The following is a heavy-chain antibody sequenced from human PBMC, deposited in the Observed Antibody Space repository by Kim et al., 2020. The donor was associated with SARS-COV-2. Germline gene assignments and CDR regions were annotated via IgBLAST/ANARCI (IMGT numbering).Heavy chain of an antibody. D-gene: IGHD6-13*01. CDR1: GFTFSSYA. J-gene: IGHJ3*02. CDR3: ARSDIAAAGTGGDAFDI. CDR2: ISYDGSNK. Sequence: GGSLRLSCAASGFTFSSYAMHWVRQAPGKGLEWVAVISYDGSNKYYADSVKGRFTISRDNSKNTLYLQMNSLRAEDTAVYYCARSDIAAAGTGGDAFDIWGQGTMVTVSS. V-gene: IGHV3-30-3*01.